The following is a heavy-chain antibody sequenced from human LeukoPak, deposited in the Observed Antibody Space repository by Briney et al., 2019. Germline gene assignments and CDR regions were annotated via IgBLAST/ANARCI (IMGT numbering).Heavy chain of an antibody. CDR2: INHSGST. CDR1: GFTFSSYA. Sequence: PGGSLRLSCAASGFTFSSYAMSWIRQPPGKGLEWIGEINHSGSTNYNPSLKSRVTISVDTSKNQFSLKLSSVTAADTAVYYCARGRRGDYWGQGTLVTVSS. CDR3: ARGRRGDY. J-gene: IGHJ4*02. V-gene: IGHV4-34*01.